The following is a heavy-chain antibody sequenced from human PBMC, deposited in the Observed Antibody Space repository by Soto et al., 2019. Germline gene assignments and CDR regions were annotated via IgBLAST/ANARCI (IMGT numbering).Heavy chain of an antibody. J-gene: IGHJ4*02. V-gene: IGHV5-51*01. CDR3: ATTSSPGIAVAGSIDN. CDR2: IYPGDSDT. CDR1: GYSFTSYW. Sequence: WESLKISCKVSGYSFTSYWIGRVRQMPGKGLEWMGTIYPGDSDTRYSPSFQGQVTISADKSISTAYLQWSSLKASDTAMYYCATTSSPGIAVAGSIDNWGQGTLVPVSS. D-gene: IGHD6-13*01.